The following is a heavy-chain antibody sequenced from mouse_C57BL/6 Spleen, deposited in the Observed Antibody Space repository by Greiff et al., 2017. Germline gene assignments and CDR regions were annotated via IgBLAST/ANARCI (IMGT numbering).Heavy chain of an antibody. D-gene: IGHD2-2*01. J-gene: IGHJ1*03. V-gene: IGHV1-64*01. CDR3: ARGGYHWYFDV. CDR1: GYTFTSYW. Sequence: QVQLKQSGAELVKPGASVKLSCKASGYTFTSYWMHWVKQRPGQGLEWIGMIHPNSGSTNYNEKFKSKATLTVDKSSSTAYMQLSSLTSEDSAVYYCARGGYHWYFDVWGTGTTVTVSS. CDR2: IHPNSGST.